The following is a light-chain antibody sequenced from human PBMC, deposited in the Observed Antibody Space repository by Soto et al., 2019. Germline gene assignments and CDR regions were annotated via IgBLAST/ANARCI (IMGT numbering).Light chain of an antibody. J-gene: IGKJ3*01. V-gene: IGKV3-15*01. CDR3: QQYNNWPPGVT. CDR1: QSVSSN. CDR2: GAS. Sequence: EIVMTQSPATLSVSPGERATLCCRASQSVSSNLAWYQQKPGQAPRLLIYGASTRATGIPARFSGSGSGTEFTLTISSLQSEDFAVYYCQQYNNWPPGVTFGPGTKVDIK.